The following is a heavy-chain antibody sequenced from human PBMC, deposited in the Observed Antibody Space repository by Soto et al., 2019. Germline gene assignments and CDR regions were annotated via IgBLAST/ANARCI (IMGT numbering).Heavy chain of an antibody. Sequence: GGSLRLSCAASGFTFSSYGMHWVRQAPGKGLEWVAVISYDGSNKYYADSVKGRFTISRDNSKNTLYLQMNSLRAEDTAVYYCAKDHYFYGDYVYDLRSYFDYWGQGTLVTVSS. V-gene: IGHV3-30*18. CDR1: GFTFSSYG. CDR2: ISYDGSNK. CDR3: AKDHYFYGDYVYDLRSYFDY. D-gene: IGHD4-17*01. J-gene: IGHJ4*02.